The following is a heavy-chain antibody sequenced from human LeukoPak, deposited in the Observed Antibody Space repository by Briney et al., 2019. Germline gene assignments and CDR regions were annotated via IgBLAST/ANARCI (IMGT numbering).Heavy chain of an antibody. J-gene: IGHJ6*03. CDR1: GGSISSYY. CDR2: IYYSGSA. D-gene: IGHD6-13*01. CDR3: AREGWYSSSWGYYYYMDV. Sequence: SETLSLTCTVSGGSISSYYWSWIRQPPGKGLEWIGYIYYSGSANYNPSLKSRVTISVDTSKSQFSLKVSSVTAADTAVYYCAREGWYSSSWGYYYYMDVWGKGTTVTVSS. V-gene: IGHV4-59*01.